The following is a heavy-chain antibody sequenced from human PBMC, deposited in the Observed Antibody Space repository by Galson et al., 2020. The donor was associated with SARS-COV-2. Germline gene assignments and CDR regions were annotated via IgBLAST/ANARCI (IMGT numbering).Heavy chain of an antibody. J-gene: IGHJ5*02. CDR1: GGSFSGYY. V-gene: IGHV4-34*01. CDR2: INHSGST. CDR3: ASGLNQAAAGTRGDNWFDP. D-gene: IGHD6-13*01. Sequence: SETLSLTCAVYGGSFSGYYWSWIRQPPGKGLEWIGEINHSGSTNYNPSLKSRVTISVDTSKNQFSLKLSSVTAADTAVYYCASGLNQAAAGTRGDNWFDPWGQGTLVTVSS.